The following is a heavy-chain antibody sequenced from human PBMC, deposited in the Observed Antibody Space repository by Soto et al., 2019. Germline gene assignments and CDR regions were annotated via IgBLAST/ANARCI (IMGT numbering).Heavy chain of an antibody. D-gene: IGHD6-13*01. J-gene: IGHJ4*02. Sequence: GGSLRLSCVASGFTFSDYSMSWIRQAPGKGLEWVSYISSSGNTIYYADSVKGRFTISRDNAKNSLYLQMNSLRVEDTAVYYCARARGASAGYYFVYWGQGTLVTVSS. CDR2: ISSSGNTI. CDR3: ARARGASAGYYFVY. CDR1: GFTFSDYS. V-gene: IGHV3-11*01.